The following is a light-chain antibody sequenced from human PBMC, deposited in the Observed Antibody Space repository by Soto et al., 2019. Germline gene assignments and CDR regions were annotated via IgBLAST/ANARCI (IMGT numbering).Light chain of an antibody. Sequence: EIVLTQSPGTVSLSPGETVILACRASQTVSSTYLAWYQQKPCQDPRLLLYAASSRATCVPDRLSGGGFGTDFTRTIRCLETEDVAVDHCQQYGSKPPTFGGGKKVEIK. V-gene: IGKV3-20*01. CDR3: QQYGSKPPT. CDR1: QTVSSTY. CDR2: AAS. J-gene: IGKJ4*01.